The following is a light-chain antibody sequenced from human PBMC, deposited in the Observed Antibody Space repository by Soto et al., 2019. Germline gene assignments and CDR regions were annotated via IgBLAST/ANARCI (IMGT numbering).Light chain of an antibody. CDR3: QQYGS. CDR2: GAS. V-gene: IGKV3-20*01. CDR1: PSVSGSN. J-gene: IGKJ1*01. Sequence: EIVLSQSPAILSVSPGDRSALSCRTSPSVSGSNQAWYQQTPGQAPRVVIYGASSRATGIPDRLSGSGSGTDFTLTISRLEPEDFAVYYCQQYGSFGQGTKVDIK.